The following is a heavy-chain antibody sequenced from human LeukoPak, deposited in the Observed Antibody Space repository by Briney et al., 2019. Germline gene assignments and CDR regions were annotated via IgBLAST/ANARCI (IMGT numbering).Heavy chain of an antibody. J-gene: IGHJ4*02. CDR1: GFTFSSYA. Sequence: QPGGSLRLSCAASGFTFSSYAMSWVRQAPGKGLEWVANINQDGSKKRYADSVQGRFTISRDNAKESLYLQLNSLRAEDTGVYYCAKWGPNCAGDYCPALDSWGQGTLVTVSS. V-gene: IGHV3-7*01. CDR2: INQDGSKK. CDR3: AKWGPNCAGDYCPALDS. D-gene: IGHD2-21*02.